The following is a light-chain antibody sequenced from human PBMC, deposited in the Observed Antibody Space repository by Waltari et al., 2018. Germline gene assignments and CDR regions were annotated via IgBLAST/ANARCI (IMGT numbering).Light chain of an antibody. CDR3: AAWDYSLSAWV. V-gene: IGLV1-36*01. CDR1: SHNIGSYD. Sequence: QSALTQETSVSGPVGQKVTLSCIGNSHNIGSYDVGWYQQISHGAPKTVMFRDSLPSGIPDRFSASKYGTTASLTISGLQPDDEADYYCAAWDYSLSAWVFGGGTKVTVL. J-gene: IGLJ3*02. CDR2: RDS.